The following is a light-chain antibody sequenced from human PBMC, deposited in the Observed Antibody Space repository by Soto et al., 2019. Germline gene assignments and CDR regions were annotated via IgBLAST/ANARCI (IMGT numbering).Light chain of an antibody. V-gene: IGKV1-39*01. J-gene: IGKJ4*02. CDR3: PLCYCTPST. CDR1: QSISRY. CDR2: AAS. Sequence: QVKQTPSTLSASLGDRVTITGRASQSISRYLNWYQQKPGQAPKVXIYAASSLQSGVPSMFCCSGSGPDFTRSICILQAEDVIPARSPLCYCTPSTFCEGT.